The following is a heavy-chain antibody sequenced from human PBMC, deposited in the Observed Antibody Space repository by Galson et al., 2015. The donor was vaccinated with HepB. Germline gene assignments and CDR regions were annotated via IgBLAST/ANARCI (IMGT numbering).Heavy chain of an antibody. D-gene: IGHD2/OR15-2a*01. CDR3: AREGRGEYRDAFDV. Sequence: SLRLSCAASGFTFSDYGMHWVRQAPGKGLEWVAVIWHDGSYKYYAESVKGRFTISRDNSKNTLYLQLNSLRAEGTAVFYCAREGRGEYRDAFDVWGHGTVVTVSS. CDR1: GFTFSDYG. J-gene: IGHJ3*01. CDR2: IWHDGSYK. V-gene: IGHV3-33*01.